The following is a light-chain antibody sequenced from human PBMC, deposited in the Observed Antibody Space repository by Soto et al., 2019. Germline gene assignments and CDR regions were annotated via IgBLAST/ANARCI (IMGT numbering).Light chain of an antibody. J-gene: IGLJ3*02. CDR2: EVR. CDR1: TRDVGSYIL. V-gene: IGLV2-14*01. Sequence: QSALTQPASVSGSPGQSITIACTGTTRDVGSYILVSWYQQRPGEAPKLIISEVRNRPSGISYRFTGSKSGNTASLTISGLQAEDEADYYCSSYTTTSTLVFGGGTKVTVL. CDR3: SSYTTTSTLV.